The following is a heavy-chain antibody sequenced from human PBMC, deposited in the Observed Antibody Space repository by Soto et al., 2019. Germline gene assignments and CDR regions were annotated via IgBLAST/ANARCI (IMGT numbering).Heavy chain of an antibody. CDR1: GGSISSGGYS. Sequence: QLQLQESGSGLVKPSQTLSLTCAVSGGSISSGGYSWSWIRQPPGKGLVWIGYSYHSGSTYYNPYLKSRSTSVLDRSKNQFTPRLSFVTAAGTAVYYWARVPGSWGQGTLVTVSS. CDR3: ARVPGS. J-gene: IGHJ5*02. V-gene: IGHV4-30-2*01. CDR2: SYHSGST.